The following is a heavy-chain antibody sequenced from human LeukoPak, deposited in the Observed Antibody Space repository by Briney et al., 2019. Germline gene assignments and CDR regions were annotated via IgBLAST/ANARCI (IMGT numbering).Heavy chain of an antibody. J-gene: IGHJ4*02. CDR2: IYHSGST. Sequence: SETLSLTCAVSGGSISSGGYSWSWIRQPPGKGLEWIGYIYHSGSTYYNPSLKSRVTISVDTSKNQFSLKLSSVTAADTAVYYCARVRDYSNYGPIFDYWGQGTLVTVSS. V-gene: IGHV4-30-2*05. D-gene: IGHD4-11*01. CDR3: ARVRDYSNYGPIFDY. CDR1: GGSISSGGYS.